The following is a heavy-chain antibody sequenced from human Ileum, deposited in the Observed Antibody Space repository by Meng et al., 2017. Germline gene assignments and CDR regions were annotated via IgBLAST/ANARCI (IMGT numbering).Heavy chain of an antibody. D-gene: IGHD6-19*01. CDR3: ARGVAEN. Sequence: QVQVVQSGAEVKKSCASSKVSCTTSGYNFTGNNIHWVRQATGQGLEWMGRIYPHNGATNYAQIFKGRVTMTGDTSIATVYMELNRLNSGDTAVYYCARGVAENWGQGTLVTVSS. CDR2: IYPHNGAT. J-gene: IGHJ4*02. V-gene: IGHV1-2*06. CDR1: GYNFTGNN.